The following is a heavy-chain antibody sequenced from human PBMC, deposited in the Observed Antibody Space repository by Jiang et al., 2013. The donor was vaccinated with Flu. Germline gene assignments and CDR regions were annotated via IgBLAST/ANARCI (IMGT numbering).Heavy chain of an antibody. J-gene: IGHJ6*02. D-gene: IGHD6-6*01. Sequence: KASGYTFTSYAMNWVRQAPGQGLEWMGWINTNTGNPTYAQGFTGRFVFSLDTSVSTAYLQISSLKAEDTAVYYCARVYRPYSSSSGYYYYGMDVWGQGTTVTVSS. V-gene: IGHV7-4-1*02. CDR1: GYTFTSYA. CDR3: ARVYRPYSSSSGYYYYGMDV. CDR2: INTNTGNP.